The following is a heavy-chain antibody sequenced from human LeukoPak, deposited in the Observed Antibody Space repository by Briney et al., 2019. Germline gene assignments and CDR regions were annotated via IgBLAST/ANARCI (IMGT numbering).Heavy chain of an antibody. D-gene: IGHD3-3*01. J-gene: IGHJ6*02. V-gene: IGHV3-23*01. CDR3: AKVSIFGVVIPLTRYGMDV. Sequence: PGGSLRLSCAASGFTFSSYAMSWVRQAPGKGLEWVSAISGSGGSTYYADSVKGRFTISRDNSKNTLYLQMNSLRAEDTAVYYCAKVSIFGVVIPLTRYGMDVWGQGTTVTVSS. CDR1: GFTFSSYA. CDR2: ISGSGGST.